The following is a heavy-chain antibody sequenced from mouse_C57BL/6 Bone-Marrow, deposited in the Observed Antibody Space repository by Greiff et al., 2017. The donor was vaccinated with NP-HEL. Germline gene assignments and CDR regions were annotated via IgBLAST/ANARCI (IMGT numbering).Heavy chain of an antibody. V-gene: IGHV5-4*01. J-gene: IGHJ3*01. CDR1: GFTFSSYA. Sequence: EVKVVESGGGLVKPGGSLKLSCAASGFTFSSYAMSWVRQTPEKRLEWVATISDGGSYTYYPDNVKGRFAISRDNAKNNLYLKMSQLKSEETAMYYGARDRGGSAWFADWGKGTLVTVSA. CDR2: ISDGGSYT. D-gene: IGHD3-3*01. CDR3: ARDRGGSAWFAD.